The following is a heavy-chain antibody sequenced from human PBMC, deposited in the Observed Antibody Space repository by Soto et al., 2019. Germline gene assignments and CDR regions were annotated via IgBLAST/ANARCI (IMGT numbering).Heavy chain of an antibody. Sequence: SETLSLTCTVSGGSISSYYWSWIRQPPGKGLEWIGYIYYSGSTNYNPSLKSRVTISVDTSKNQFSLKLSSVTAADTAVYYCARDNLSVVQLWVGGMDGWGQGTTVIVSS. CDR1: GGSISSYY. CDR3: ARDNLSVVQLWVGGMDG. D-gene: IGHD5-18*01. V-gene: IGHV4-59*01. J-gene: IGHJ6*02. CDR2: IYYSGST.